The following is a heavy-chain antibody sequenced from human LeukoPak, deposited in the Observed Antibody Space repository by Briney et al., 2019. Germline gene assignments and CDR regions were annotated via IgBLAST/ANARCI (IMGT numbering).Heavy chain of an antibody. CDR1: GGTFSSYA. D-gene: IGHD5-18*01. CDR3: AVGGYSYGYDFDY. CDR2: IIPILGIA. V-gene: IGHV1-69*04. J-gene: IGHJ4*02. Sequence: ASVKVSCKASGGTFSSYAISWVRQAPGQGLEWMGRIIPILGIANYAQKFQGRVTMTRDTSTSTVYMELSSLRSEDTAVYYCAVGGYSYGYDFDYWGQGTLVTVSS.